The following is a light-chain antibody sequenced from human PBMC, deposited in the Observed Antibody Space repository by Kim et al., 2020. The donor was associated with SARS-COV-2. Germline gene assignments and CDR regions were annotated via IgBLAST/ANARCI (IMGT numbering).Light chain of an antibody. V-gene: IGLV1-47*02. CDR3: SVWDDTLRAVL. J-gene: IGLJ2*01. CDR1: SSNIGKNY. Sequence: GQTVTISCSGSSSNIGKNYVYWYQQLPGAPPKLLIYSTFRRPSGVPDRFSASKSGTSASLAIGGLRSEDEATYYCSVWDDTLRAVLFGGGTQLTVL. CDR2: STF.